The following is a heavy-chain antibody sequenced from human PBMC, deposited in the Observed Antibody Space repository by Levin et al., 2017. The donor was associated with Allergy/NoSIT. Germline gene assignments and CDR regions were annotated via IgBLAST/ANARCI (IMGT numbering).Heavy chain of an antibody. Sequence: ESLKISCTVSGASISSHSWSWIRQPPGKGLEWIGYIYYNGSTNYNPSLKSRVTISVDTSKNQFSLKLSSVTAADTAVYYCARIFGVALQLHNWGQGTLVTVSS. J-gene: IGHJ4*02. CDR2: IYYNGST. CDR3: ARIFGVALQLHN. D-gene: IGHD3-3*01. CDR1: GASISSHS. V-gene: IGHV4-59*11.